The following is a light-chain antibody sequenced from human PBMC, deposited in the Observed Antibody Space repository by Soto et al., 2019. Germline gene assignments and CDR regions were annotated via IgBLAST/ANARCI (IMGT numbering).Light chain of an antibody. J-gene: IGLJ3*02. V-gene: IGLV2-14*01. CDR2: QVN. Sequence: QSVLTQPASVSGSPGQSITISCTGTNSDVGGYDYVSWYQHYPGKAPKLLIYQVNNRPSGASSRFSGSKSGNTASLTFSGLQAEDEADYYCSSLTSSNTWVFGGGTKLTVL. CDR1: NSDVGGYDY. CDR3: SSLTSSNTWV.